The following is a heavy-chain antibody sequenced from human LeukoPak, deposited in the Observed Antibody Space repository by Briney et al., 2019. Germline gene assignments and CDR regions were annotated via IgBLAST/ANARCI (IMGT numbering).Heavy chain of an antibody. Sequence: SVKVSCKASGGTFSSYAISWVRQAPGRGLEWMGRIIPIFGTANYAQKFQGRVTITTDESTSTAYMELSSLRSEDTAVYYCARDREMATMWGFSAFDIWGQGTMVTVSS. D-gene: IGHD5-24*01. CDR1: GGTFSSYA. V-gene: IGHV1-69*05. CDR3: ARDREMATMWGFSAFDI. J-gene: IGHJ3*02. CDR2: IIPIFGTA.